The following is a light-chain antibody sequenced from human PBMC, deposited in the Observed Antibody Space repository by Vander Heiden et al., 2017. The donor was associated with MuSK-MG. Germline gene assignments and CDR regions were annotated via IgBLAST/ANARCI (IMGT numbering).Light chain of an antibody. J-gene: IGLJ2*01. CDR1: RSDIGSYNL. CDR2: EVS. Sequence: QSALPQPASVSGSPGQSIPISCTGTRSDIGSYNLVSWFQPPPGKAHKLMIYEVSQRPSGVSNRFSGSKSGNTASLTILGLQAEDEASYSCSSYADSNTVIFGGGTKLTVL. CDR3: SSYADSNTVI. V-gene: IGLV2-23*02.